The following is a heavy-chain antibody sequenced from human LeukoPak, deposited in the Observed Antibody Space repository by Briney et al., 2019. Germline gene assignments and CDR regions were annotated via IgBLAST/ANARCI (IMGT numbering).Heavy chain of an antibody. V-gene: IGHV3-30*04. CDR1: GFTFSSYA. CDR3: ARDLGLAYCGGDCYSFQH. J-gene: IGHJ1*01. D-gene: IGHD2-21*02. Sequence: GGSLRLSCAASGFTFSSYAMHWVRQAPGKGLEWVAVISYDGSNKYYADSVKGRFTISRENSKNTLYLQMNSLRAEDTAVYYCARDLGLAYCGGDCYSFQHWGQGTLVTVSS. CDR2: ISYDGSNK.